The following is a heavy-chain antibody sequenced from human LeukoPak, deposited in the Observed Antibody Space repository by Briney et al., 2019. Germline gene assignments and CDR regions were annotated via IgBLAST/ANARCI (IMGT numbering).Heavy chain of an antibody. CDR1: GGTFSTYG. CDR2: IIPIFGTT. Sequence: SVKVSCKASGGTFSTYGISWVRQAPGQGPEWMGGIIPIFGTTKYVQKFQDRVTISADESTRTAYMELSSLRSEDTAVYYCARGGSGSYPFDYWGQGTPVTVSS. D-gene: IGHD3-10*01. J-gene: IGHJ4*02. V-gene: IGHV1-69*13. CDR3: ARGGSGSYPFDY.